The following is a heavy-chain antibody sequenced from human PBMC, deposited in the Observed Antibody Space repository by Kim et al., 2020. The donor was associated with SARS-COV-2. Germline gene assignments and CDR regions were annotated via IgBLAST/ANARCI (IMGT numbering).Heavy chain of an antibody. D-gene: IGHD2-15*01. V-gene: IGHV2-5*02. J-gene: IGHJ4*02. CDR2: IYWDDVE. CDR1: GFSLSTNGMG. Sequence: SGPTLVNPTETLTLTCTFSGFSLSTNGMGVGWIRQPPGKALEWLAVIYWDDVERYSPSLKNRVTITKDTSRNQVVLKMTNMDPGDTGTYYCAHRPRSGTFFEYWGQGILVTVSS. CDR3: AHRPRSGTFFEY.